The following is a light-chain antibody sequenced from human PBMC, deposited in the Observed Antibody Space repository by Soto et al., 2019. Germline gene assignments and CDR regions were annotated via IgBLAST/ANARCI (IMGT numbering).Light chain of an antibody. J-gene: IGLJ1*01. CDR1: SSAVGSYRF. V-gene: IGLV2-23*01. Sequence: QSVLTQPASVSGSPGQSITISCTGSSSAVGSYRFVSWYQHHPGKVPKQIIYEGGKRPSGVSNRFSGSEPGNTASLTISGLQAEDEADYYCGSSAPSRTFVFGTGTKLTVL. CDR2: EGG. CDR3: GSSAPSRTFV.